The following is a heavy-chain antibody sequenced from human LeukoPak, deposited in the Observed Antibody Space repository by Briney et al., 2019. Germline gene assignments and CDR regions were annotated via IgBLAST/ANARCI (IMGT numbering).Heavy chain of an antibody. D-gene: IGHD3-3*01. CDR1: GFTFSGYW. CDR3: ARGVGSGYYFYYYYYMDV. V-gene: IGHV3-7*01. J-gene: IGHJ6*03. CDR2: IKQDGSEK. Sequence: GGSLRLSCAASGFTFSGYWMSWVRQAPGKGLEWVANIKQDGSEKYYVDSVKGRFTISRDNAKNSLYLQMNSLRAEDTAVYYCARGVGSGYYFYYYYYMDVWGKGTTVTVSS.